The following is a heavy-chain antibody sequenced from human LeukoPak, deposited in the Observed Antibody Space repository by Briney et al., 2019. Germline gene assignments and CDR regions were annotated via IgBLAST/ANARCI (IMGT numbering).Heavy chain of an antibody. CDR1: GFSFSTYW. Sequence: SGGSLRLSCAASGFSFSTYWMTWVRQAPGKGLEWVANIKQDGSETYYLDSVKGRFTISRDNAKNSLFLQMNSLRAEDTAVYYCAKANRQSGFDFYYYYYYMDFWGKGTTVTISS. J-gene: IGHJ6*03. CDR2: IKQDGSET. D-gene: IGHD5-12*01. CDR3: AKANRQSGFDFYYYYYYMDF. V-gene: IGHV3-7*01.